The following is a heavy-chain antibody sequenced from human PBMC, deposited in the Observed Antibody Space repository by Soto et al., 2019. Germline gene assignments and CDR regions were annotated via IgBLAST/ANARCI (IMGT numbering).Heavy chain of an antibody. CDR1: GFTFSSYG. D-gene: IGHD3-22*01. Sequence: PGGSLRLSCAASGFTFSSYGMHWVRQAPGKGLEWVAVISYDGSNKYYADSVKGRFTISRDNSKNTLYLQMNSLRAEDTAVYYCAKDWTTMIVDPWGQGTLVTVSS. J-gene: IGHJ5*02. CDR3: AKDWTTMIVDP. V-gene: IGHV3-30*18. CDR2: ISYDGSNK.